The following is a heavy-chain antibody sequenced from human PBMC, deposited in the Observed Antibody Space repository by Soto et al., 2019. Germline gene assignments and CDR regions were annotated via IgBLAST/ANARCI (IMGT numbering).Heavy chain of an antibody. Sequence: TGGSLRLSCAASGFTFSSYAISWVRQAPGKGLEWVSAISGSGGSTDYADSVKGRFTISRDNSKNTLYLQMNSLRAEDTAVYYCAKDLQDIVVVVAAMYYSGMDVWGKGTTVTVSS. CDR3: AKDLQDIVVVVAAMYYSGMDV. D-gene: IGHD2-15*01. CDR1: GFTFSSYA. J-gene: IGHJ6*04. CDR2: ISGSGGST. V-gene: IGHV3-23*01.